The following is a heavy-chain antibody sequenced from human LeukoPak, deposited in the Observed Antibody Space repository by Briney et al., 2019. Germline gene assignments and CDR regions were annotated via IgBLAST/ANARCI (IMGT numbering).Heavy chain of an antibody. CDR2: ISGSGGHT. Sequence: VGSLRLSRAASGFTFSTYAMSWVRQAPGKGLEWVSIISGSGGHTYYADSVKGRFTISRDNSKNTLYLQMNSLRAEDTAVYYCAKDTPQGAFDIWGQGTMVTVSS. J-gene: IGHJ3*02. CDR1: GFTFSTYA. V-gene: IGHV3-23*01. CDR3: AKDTPQGAFDI.